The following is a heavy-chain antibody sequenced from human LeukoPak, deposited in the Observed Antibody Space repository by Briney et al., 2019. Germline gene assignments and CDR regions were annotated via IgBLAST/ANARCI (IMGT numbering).Heavy chain of an antibody. CDR1: GFIVSANY. CDR2: LYSGGST. J-gene: IGHJ6*02. CDR3: ARELYSSSWYARNYYYYYGMDV. V-gene: IGHV3-53*01. Sequence: GGSLRLSCAASGFIVSANYMSWVRQAPGKGLEWVSLLYSGGSTYYADSVKGRFTISRDNSKNTLYLQMNSLRAEDTAVYYCARELYSSSWYARNYYYYYGMDVWGQGTTVTVSS. D-gene: IGHD6-13*01.